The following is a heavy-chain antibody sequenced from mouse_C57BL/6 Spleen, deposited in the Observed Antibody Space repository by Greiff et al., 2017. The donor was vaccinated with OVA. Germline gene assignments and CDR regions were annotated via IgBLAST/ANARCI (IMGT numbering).Heavy chain of an antibody. CDR1: GYAFTNYL. J-gene: IGHJ3*01. CDR2: INPGSGGT. V-gene: IGHV1-54*01. D-gene: IGHD1-1*01. CDR3: ARSRAYYGSSTWFAY. Sequence: VQLQQSGAELVRPGTSVKVSCKASGYAFTNYLIEWVKQRPGQGLEWIGVINPGSGGTNYNEKFKGKATLTADKSSSTAYMQLSSLTSEDSAVYVCARSRAYYGSSTWFAYWGQGTLVTVSA.